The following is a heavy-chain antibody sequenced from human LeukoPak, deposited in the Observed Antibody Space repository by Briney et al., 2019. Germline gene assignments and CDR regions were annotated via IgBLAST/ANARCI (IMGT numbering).Heavy chain of an antibody. V-gene: IGHV3-30*04. CDR1: GFTFTNYA. Sequence: GGSLRLSCAASGFTFTNYAMHWVRQAPGKGLEWVAVISYDETNKYYEDSVKGRFTISRDNSRTTLYLEINSLRAEDTAVYYCARDGDDPNLYYYYMDVWGQGTTVTVSS. CDR2: ISYDETNK. J-gene: IGHJ6*03. CDR3: ARDGDDPNLYYYYMDV. D-gene: IGHD4-17*01.